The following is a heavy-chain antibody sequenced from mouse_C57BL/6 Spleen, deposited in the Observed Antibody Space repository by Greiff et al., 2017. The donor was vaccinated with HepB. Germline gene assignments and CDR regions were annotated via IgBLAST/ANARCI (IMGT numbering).Heavy chain of an antibody. CDR3: GRYDGPWFAY. D-gene: IGHD2-3*01. J-gene: IGHJ3*01. CDR2: IHPNSGST. Sequence: VQLQQPGAELVKPGASVKLSCKASGYTFTSYWMHWVKQRPGQGLEWIGMIHPNSGSTNYTEKFQSKATLTVDKSSSTAYMQLSSLTSEDSAVYYCGRYDGPWFAYWGQGTLVTVSA. V-gene: IGHV1-64*01. CDR1: GYTFTSYW.